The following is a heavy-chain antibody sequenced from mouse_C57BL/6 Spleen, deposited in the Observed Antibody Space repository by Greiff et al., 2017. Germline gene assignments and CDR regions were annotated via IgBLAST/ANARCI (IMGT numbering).Heavy chain of an antibody. CDR1: GYTFPSSG. J-gene: IGHJ3*01. CDR3: ARRESTMVTTGFAY. Sequence: VQLQQSGAELARPGASVKLSCKASGYTFPSSGISWVKQRTGQGLEWIGEISPRSGNTYYNEKFKGKATLTADKSSSTAYMELRSLTSEDSAVYFCARRESTMVTTGFAYGGQGTLVTVSA. CDR2: ISPRSGNT. V-gene: IGHV1-81*01. D-gene: IGHD2-2*01.